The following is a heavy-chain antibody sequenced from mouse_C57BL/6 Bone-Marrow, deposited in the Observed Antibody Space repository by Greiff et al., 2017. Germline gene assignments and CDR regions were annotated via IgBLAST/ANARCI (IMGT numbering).Heavy chain of an antibody. CDR1: GFTFSDYY. CDR3: ARDPSFYYGSSFYWYFDV. D-gene: IGHD1-1*01. Sequence: EVKLVESEGGLVQPGSSMKLSCTASGFTFSDYYMAWVRQVPEKGLEWVANINYDGSSTYYLDSLKSRFIISRDNAKNILYLQMSSLKSEDTATYYCARDPSFYYGSSFYWYFDVWGTGTTVTVSS. J-gene: IGHJ1*03. V-gene: IGHV5-16*01. CDR2: INYDGSST.